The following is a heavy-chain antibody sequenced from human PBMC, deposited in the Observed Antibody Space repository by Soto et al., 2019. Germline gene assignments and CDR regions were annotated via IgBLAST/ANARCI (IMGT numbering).Heavy chain of an antibody. D-gene: IGHD1-26*01. J-gene: IGHJ6*02. CDR1: GGSIGSHY. Sequence: SETLSLTCNISGGSIGSHYWSWIRQPPGKGLEWIGYIYHSGRTSYNPSLKSRVTISVETSKNQFSLKLSSVTAADTAVYYCARDSGSSYYYYYGMDVWGQGNTVSV. CDR3: ARDSGSSYYYYYGMDV. V-gene: IGHV4-59*11. CDR2: IYHSGRT.